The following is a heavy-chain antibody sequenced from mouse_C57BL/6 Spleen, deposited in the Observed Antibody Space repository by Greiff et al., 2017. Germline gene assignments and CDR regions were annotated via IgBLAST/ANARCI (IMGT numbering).Heavy chain of an antibody. J-gene: IGHJ4*01. Sequence: QVQLQQSGPELVKPGASVKISCKASGYAFSSSWMNWVKQRPGKGLEWIGRIYPGDGDTNYNGKFKGKATLTADKSSSTAYMQLSSLTSEDSAVYFCARGDGNYGGYAMDYWGQGTSVTVSS. CDR3: ARGDGNYGGYAMDY. V-gene: IGHV1-82*01. CDR2: IYPGDGDT. CDR1: GYAFSSSW. D-gene: IGHD2-1*01.